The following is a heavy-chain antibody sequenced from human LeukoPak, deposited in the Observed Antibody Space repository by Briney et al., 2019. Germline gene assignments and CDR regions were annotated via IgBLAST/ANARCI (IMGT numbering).Heavy chain of an antibody. D-gene: IGHD4-11*01. V-gene: IGHV4-39*07. Sequence: SETLSLTCTVSGGSISSSSYYWGWIRQPPGKGLEWIGSIYYSGSTYYNPSLKSRVTISVDTSKDHFSLKLSSVTAADTAVYYCAREGGLQHHFDYWGQGTLVTVSS. CDR3: AREGGLQHHFDY. J-gene: IGHJ4*02. CDR2: IYYSGST. CDR1: GGSISSSSYY.